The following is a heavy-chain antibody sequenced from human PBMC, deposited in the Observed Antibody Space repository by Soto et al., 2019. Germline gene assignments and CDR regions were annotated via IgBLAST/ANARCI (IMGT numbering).Heavy chain of an antibody. J-gene: IGHJ4*02. Sequence: VKVSCKASGYTFTGYHIHWVRQAPGQRLEWMGWISPHSGGTNYAQRFQGRVTLTRDTSISTAYMELRSLRSDDTAVYFCARGSSDWGTGTLILDSWGQGTLVTVSS. CDR3: ARGSSDWGTGTLILDS. CDR1: GYTFTGYH. CDR2: ISPHSGGT. V-gene: IGHV1-2*02. D-gene: IGHD6-19*01.